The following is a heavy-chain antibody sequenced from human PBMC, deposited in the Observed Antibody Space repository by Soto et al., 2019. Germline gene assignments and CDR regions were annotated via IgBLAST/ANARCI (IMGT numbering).Heavy chain of an antibody. V-gene: IGHV4-59*08. J-gene: IGHJ6*02. D-gene: IGHD3-10*01. Sequence: SETLSLTCTVSGGSISSYYWSWIRQPPGKGLEWIGYIYYSGSTNYNPSLKSRVTISVDTSKNQFSLKLSSVTAADTAVYYCARAFLWFGELLSYYYYGMDVWGQGTTVTVSS. CDR3: ARAFLWFGELLSYYYYGMDV. CDR1: GGSISSYY. CDR2: IYYSGST.